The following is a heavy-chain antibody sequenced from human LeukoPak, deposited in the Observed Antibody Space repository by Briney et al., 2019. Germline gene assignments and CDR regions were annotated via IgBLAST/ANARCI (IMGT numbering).Heavy chain of an antibody. Sequence: GGSLRLSCAASGFTFSNFWMSWVRQAPGKGLEWVANIKQGGSEKFYVGSVKGRFTISRDNAKHSLYLQMNSLGAEDTAVYYCARVVYYYESSGYGDAFDIWGQGTMVTVSS. CDR3: ARVVYYYESSGYGDAFDI. V-gene: IGHV3-7*01. D-gene: IGHD3-22*01. J-gene: IGHJ3*02. CDR1: GFTFSNFW. CDR2: IKQGGSEK.